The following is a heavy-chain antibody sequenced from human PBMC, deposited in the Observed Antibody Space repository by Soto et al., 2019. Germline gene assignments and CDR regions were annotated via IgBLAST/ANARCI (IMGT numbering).Heavy chain of an antibody. CDR1: GGTFSSYA. V-gene: IGHV1-69*06. CDR3: AGPSTHYYDSSGYYCVAEYFQH. D-gene: IGHD3-22*01. J-gene: IGHJ1*01. Sequence: ASVKVSCKASGGTFSSYAISWVRQAPGQGLEWMGGIIPIFGTANYAQKFQGRVTITADKSTSTAYMELSSLRSEDTAVYYCAGPSTHYYDSSGYYCVAEYFQHCGQAPLLTLS. CDR2: IIPIFGTA.